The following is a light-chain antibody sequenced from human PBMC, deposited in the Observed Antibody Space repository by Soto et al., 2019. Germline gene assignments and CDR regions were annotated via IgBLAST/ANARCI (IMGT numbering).Light chain of an antibody. CDR1: QDISIS. Sequence: DIQMTQSPSSVSASVGDRVTITCRASQDISISLAWYQQKPGKAPNLLISLSSSLQRGVPSRFSGRGSGTDFTLTISSLQPEDFATYYCQQANSFPLTVGGGTKVEIK. CDR2: LSS. V-gene: IGKV1-12*01. J-gene: IGKJ4*02. CDR3: QQANSFPLT.